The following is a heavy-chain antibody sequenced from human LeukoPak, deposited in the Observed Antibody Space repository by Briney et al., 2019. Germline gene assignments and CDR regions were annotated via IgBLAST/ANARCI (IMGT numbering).Heavy chain of an antibody. D-gene: IGHD3-9*01. CDR1: GFTFNNYA. CDR2: ISFDGGNK. CDR3: ARDRPLYYDILTGDSRGWFDP. V-gene: IGHV3-30-3*01. J-gene: IGHJ5*02. Sequence: PGGSLRLSCAASGFTFNNYAIHWVRQAPGKGLEWVAIISFDGGNKYYADSVKGRFTISRDNAKNTLYLQMNSLRAEDTAVYYCARDRPLYYDILTGDSRGWFDPWGQGTLVTVSS.